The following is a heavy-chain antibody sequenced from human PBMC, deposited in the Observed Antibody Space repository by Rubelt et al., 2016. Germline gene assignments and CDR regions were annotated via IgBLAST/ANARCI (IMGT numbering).Heavy chain of an antibody. D-gene: IGHD4-17*01. V-gene: IGHV4-39*02. CDR2: IYHSGST. CDR1: GGSISSTNYY. Sequence: QLQLQESGPGLVKPSETLSLTCTVSGGSISSTNYYWGWIRQPPGKGLEWLGSIYHSGSTYYNPSLKSRVTISVDTSKNHCSRKLSSVTAADTAVYYCAREDGDYAHHWGQGTLVTVSS. CDR3: AREDGDYAHH. J-gene: IGHJ5*02.